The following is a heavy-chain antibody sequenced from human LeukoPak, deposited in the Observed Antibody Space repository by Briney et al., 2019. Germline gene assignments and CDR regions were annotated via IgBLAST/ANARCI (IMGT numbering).Heavy chain of an antibody. CDR3: ATMEMWEERGDWFDP. CDR2: FDPEDGET. Sequence: ASVKVSCKVSGYTLTELSMHWVRQAPGKGLEWMGGFDPEDGETIYAQKFQGRVTMTEDTSTDTAYMELSSLRSEDTAVYYCATMEMWEERGDWFDPWGQGTLVTVSS. V-gene: IGHV1-24*01. J-gene: IGHJ5*02. D-gene: IGHD1-26*01. CDR1: GYTLTELS.